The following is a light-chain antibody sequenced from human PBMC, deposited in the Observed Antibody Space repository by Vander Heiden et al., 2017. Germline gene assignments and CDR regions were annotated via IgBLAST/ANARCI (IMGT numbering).Light chain of an antibody. J-gene: IGKJ1*01. V-gene: IGKV4-1*01. Sequence: DVVMTQSPDSLPVSLVEGATINCKSSQSVVYSTNNKNYLAWYQQNRGRPPKLLIYGASTRESGVADRCSGSGSGTDFTLTSSSLQAEDVAVYYRQQYYSTPRTFGQGTKVEIK. CDR1: QSVVYSTNNKNY. CDR2: GAS. CDR3: QQYYSTPRT.